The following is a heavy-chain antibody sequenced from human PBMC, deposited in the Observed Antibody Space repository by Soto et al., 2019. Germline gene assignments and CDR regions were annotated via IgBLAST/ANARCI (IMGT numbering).Heavy chain of an antibody. D-gene: IGHD2-15*01. CDR3: ATCTGGSCYYYGMDI. Sequence: ASVKVSCNASGYIFSNYGVSWMRQVTGQGLEWMGWINPRSGGTNFAQKFQGRVTMTRDTSISTAYMELTRLMSNDTAVYYCATCTGGSCYYYGMDIWGQGTTVTVSS. J-gene: IGHJ6*02. CDR2: INPRSGGT. CDR1: GYIFSNYG. V-gene: IGHV1-2*02.